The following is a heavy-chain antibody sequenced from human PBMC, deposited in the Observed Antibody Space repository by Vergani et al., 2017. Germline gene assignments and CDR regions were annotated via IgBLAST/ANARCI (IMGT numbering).Heavy chain of an antibody. V-gene: IGHV4-59*01. CDR3: ARATAEYYDFWSGYYAGDYFDY. Sequence: QVQLQESGPGLVKPSETLSLTCTVSGGSISSYYWSWIRQPPGKGLEWIGYIYYSGSTNYNPSLKSRVTISVDTSKNQFSLKLSSVTAADTAVYYCARATAEYYDFWSGYYAGDYFDYWGQGTLVTVSS. CDR1: GGSISSYY. CDR2: IYYSGST. J-gene: IGHJ4*02. D-gene: IGHD3-3*01.